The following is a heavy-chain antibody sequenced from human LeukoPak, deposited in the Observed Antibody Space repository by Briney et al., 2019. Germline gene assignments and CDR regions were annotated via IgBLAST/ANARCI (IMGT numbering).Heavy chain of an antibody. J-gene: IGHJ5*02. CDR2: IYYSGST. D-gene: IGHD4-17*01. CDR1: GGSITSSSYY. V-gene: IGHV4-39*07. CDR3: ARGATTAWFDP. Sequence: SETLSLTCTVSGGSITSSSYYWGWIRQPPGKGLEWIGSIYYSGSTSYNPSLKSRVTISVDTSKNQFSLKLSSVTAADTAVYYCARGATTAWFDPWGQGTLVTVSS.